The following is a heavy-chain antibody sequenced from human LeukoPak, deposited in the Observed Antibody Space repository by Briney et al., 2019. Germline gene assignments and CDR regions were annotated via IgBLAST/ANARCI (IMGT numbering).Heavy chain of an antibody. Sequence: ASVKVSCKASGGTFSSYAISWVRQAPGQGLEWMGRIIPILGIANYAQKFQGRVTITADKSTSTAYMELSSLRSEDTAVYYCAAEACSSNYALCWFDPWGQGTLVTVSS. CDR3: AAEACSSNYALCWFDP. CDR1: GGTFSSYA. D-gene: IGHD4-11*01. V-gene: IGHV1-69*04. CDR2: IIPILGIA. J-gene: IGHJ5*02.